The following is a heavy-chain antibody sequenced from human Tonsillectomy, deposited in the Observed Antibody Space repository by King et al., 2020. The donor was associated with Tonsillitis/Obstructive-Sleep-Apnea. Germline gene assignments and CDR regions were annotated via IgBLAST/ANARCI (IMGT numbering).Heavy chain of an antibody. Sequence: VQLQESGPGLVKPSETLSLTCTVSGGSISSYYWSWIRQPAGKGLEWIGRIYTSGSTNYNPSLKSRVTMSVDTSKNQFSLKLSSVTAADTAVYYCAREGCSSTSCPDYYYYYGMDVWGQGPTVTVSS. D-gene: IGHD2-2*01. CDR3: AREGCSSTSCPDYYYYYGMDV. CDR1: GGSISSYY. J-gene: IGHJ6*02. V-gene: IGHV4-4*07. CDR2: IYTSGST.